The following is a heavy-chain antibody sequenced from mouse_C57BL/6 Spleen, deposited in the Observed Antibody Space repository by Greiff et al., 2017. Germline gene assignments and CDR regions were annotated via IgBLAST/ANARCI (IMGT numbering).Heavy chain of an antibody. V-gene: IGHV1-81*01. D-gene: IGHD1-1*01. CDR1: GYTFTSYG. J-gene: IGHJ2*01. CDR2: IYPRSGNT. CDR3: ALTTVVAHYFDY. Sequence: QVHVKQSGAELARPGASVKLSCKASGYTFTSYGISWVKQRTGQGLGWIGEIYPRSGNTYYNEKFKGKATLTADKSSSTAYMELRSLTSEDSAVYFCALTTVVAHYFDYWGQGTTLTVSS.